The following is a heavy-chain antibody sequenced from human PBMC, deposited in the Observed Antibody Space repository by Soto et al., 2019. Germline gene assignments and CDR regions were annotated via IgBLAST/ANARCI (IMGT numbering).Heavy chain of an antibody. CDR3: ARGSGGYPPRLDY. D-gene: IGHD6-19*01. CDR1: GGPISSYY. V-gene: IGHV4-59*01. Sequence: QVQLQESGPGLVKPSETLSLTCTVSGGPISSYYWSWIWQSPRKGLEGIGFIYYSGSSNYNPSPKSRVTISVDTSKNQFSLELSSVTAADSAVYYCARGSGGYPPRLDYWGQGTLVTVSS. CDR2: IYYSGSS. J-gene: IGHJ4*02.